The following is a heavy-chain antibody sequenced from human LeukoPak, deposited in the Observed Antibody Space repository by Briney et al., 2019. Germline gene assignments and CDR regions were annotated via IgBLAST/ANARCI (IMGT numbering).Heavy chain of an antibody. D-gene: IGHD2-21*02. CDR2: INWDGSLI. V-gene: IGHV3-43D*03. CDR3: ARDMTAHSSAVSGVPGDY. Sequence: GGSLRLSCAASGFSFDDHAMHWVRQAPGKGLEWVSLINWDGSLIYYGDSVRGRFTISRDDSKNSLFLQMHSLRAEDSAFYYCARDMTAHSSAVSGVPGDYWGQGTLVTVSS. J-gene: IGHJ4*02. CDR1: GFSFDDHA.